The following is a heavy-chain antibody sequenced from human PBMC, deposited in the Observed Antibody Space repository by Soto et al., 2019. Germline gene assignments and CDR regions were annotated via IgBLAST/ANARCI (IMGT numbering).Heavy chain of an antibody. CDR2: IWYDGSNK. V-gene: IGHV3-33*01. Sequence: GGSLRLSCAASGFTFSSYGMHWVRQAPGKGLEWVAVIWYDGSNKYYADSVKGRFTISRDNSKNTLYLQMNSLRAEDTAVYYCARDRPRLGRITIFGVVHREDPFDYWGQGTLVTVSS. CDR1: GFTFSSYG. D-gene: IGHD3-3*01. J-gene: IGHJ4*02. CDR3: ARDRPRLGRITIFGVVHREDPFDY.